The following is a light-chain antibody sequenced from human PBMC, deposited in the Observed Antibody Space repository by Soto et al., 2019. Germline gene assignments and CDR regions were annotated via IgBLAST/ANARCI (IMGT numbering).Light chain of an antibody. CDR1: SSNIGATYD. Sequence: VVPQPPSVSGAPGQRVTISCTGDSSNIGATYDVHWYRQLPGTAPKLLIFGNTNRPSGVPDRFSGSKFGTSAALAISGLQPEDEADYYCQSYDGSLGAVVFGGGTQLTVL. V-gene: IGLV1-40*01. CDR2: GNT. J-gene: IGLJ2*01. CDR3: QSYDGSLGAVV.